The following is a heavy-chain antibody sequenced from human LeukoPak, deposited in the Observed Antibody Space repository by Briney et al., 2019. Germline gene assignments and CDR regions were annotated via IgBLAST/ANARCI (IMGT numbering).Heavy chain of an antibody. V-gene: IGHV1-18*01. D-gene: IGHD2-15*01. CDR2: ISAYNGNT. CDR3: ARDAPRYCSGGSCYRWGEVDF. Sequence: ASVKVSCKASGYTFTSYGISWVRQAPGQGLEWMGWISAYNGNTNYAQKFQGRVTVTTDTSTSTAYMDLRSLRSDDTAAYYCARDAPRYCSGGSCYRWGEVDFWGQGTLVTVSS. J-gene: IGHJ4*02. CDR1: GYTFTSYG.